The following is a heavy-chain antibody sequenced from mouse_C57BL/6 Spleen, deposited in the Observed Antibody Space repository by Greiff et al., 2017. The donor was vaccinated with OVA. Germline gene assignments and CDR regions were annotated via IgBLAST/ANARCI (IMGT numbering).Heavy chain of an antibody. CDR1: GFSFNTYA. J-gene: IGHJ2*01. V-gene: IGHV10-1*01. CDR2: IRSKSNNYAT. D-gene: IGHD4-1*01. Sequence: EVMLVESGGGLVQPKGSLKLSCAASGFSFNTYAMNWVRQAPGKGLEWVARIRSKSNNYATYYADSVKDRFTISRDDSESMLYLQMNNLKTEDTAMYYCVRQIWDDYFDYWGQGTTLTVSS. CDR3: VRQIWDDYFDY.